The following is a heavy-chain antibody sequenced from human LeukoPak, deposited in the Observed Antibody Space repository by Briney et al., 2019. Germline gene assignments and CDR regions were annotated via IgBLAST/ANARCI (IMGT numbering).Heavy chain of an antibody. Sequence: GGSLRLSCAASGFTFRSYAMSWVRQAPGKGLEWVSAISGNGGSTYYADSVKGRFTISRDNSKNTLYLQMNSLRAEDTAVYYCAKTREQLTTTEDFQHWGQGTLVTVSS. J-gene: IGHJ1*01. V-gene: IGHV3-23*01. CDR2: ISGNGGST. CDR3: AKTREQLTTTEDFQH. CDR1: GFTFRSYA. D-gene: IGHD6-13*01.